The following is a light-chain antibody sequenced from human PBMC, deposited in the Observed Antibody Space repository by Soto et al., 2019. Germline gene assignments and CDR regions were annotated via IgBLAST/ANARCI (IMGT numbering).Light chain of an antibody. CDR1: PSVSTSK. Sequence: TPSPGIRSLSAGEGAPRSGQASPSVSTSKLAWYQQRPGQAPRLLMYDASRRATGIPDRFSGSGSGTDFTLTISSLQTEDFAVYYCQQYGNLAWTFGKGTKVDIK. CDR3: QQYGNLAWT. V-gene: IGKV3-20*01. J-gene: IGKJ1*01. CDR2: DAS.